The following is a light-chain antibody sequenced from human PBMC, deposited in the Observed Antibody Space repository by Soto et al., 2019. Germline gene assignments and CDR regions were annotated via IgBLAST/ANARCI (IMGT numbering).Light chain of an antibody. V-gene: IGLV2-14*01. CDR2: EVT. Sequence: QSALTQPASVSGSPGQSITITCTGTTNDIGIYNYVSWYEHHPGKAPKLIIYEVTNRPSGVSNRFSGSKSGKTASLTISGLRPEDEADYYCSSFTGLNTWVFGGGTKLTVL. CDR1: TNDIGIYNY. CDR3: SSFTGLNTWV. J-gene: IGLJ3*02.